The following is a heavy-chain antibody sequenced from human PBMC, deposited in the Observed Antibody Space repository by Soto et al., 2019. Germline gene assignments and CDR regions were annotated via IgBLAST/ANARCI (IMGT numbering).Heavy chain of an antibody. CDR3: ARDRYYDFWSGYYQTRYYYGMDV. Sequence: GGSLRLSCVASGFTFMNYGMHWVRQAPGKGLEWVAVISDDGSNKYNLASVEGRFTISRDNSKNTVFLQMNSLRAEDTAVYYCARDRYYDFWSGYYQTRYYYGMDVWGQGTTVTVS. CDR1: GFTFMNYG. CDR2: ISDDGSNK. D-gene: IGHD3-3*01. J-gene: IGHJ6*02. V-gene: IGHV3-30*03.